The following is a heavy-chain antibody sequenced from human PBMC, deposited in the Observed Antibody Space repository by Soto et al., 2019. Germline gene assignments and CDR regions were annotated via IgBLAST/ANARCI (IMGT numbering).Heavy chain of an antibody. CDR2: IYYSGST. Sequence: SETLSLTCTVSGGSISSYYWSWIRQPPGKGLEWIGYIYYSGSTNYNPSLKSRVTISVDTSKNQFSLKLSSVTAADTAVYYCARRNCSGGSCYSGNWFDPWGQGTLVTVSS. V-gene: IGHV4-59*01. CDR1: GGSISSYY. CDR3: ARRNCSGGSCYSGNWFDP. J-gene: IGHJ5*02. D-gene: IGHD2-15*01.